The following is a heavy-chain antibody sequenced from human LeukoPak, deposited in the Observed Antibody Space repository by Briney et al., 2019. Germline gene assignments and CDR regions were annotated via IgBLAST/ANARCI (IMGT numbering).Heavy chain of an antibody. V-gene: IGHV3-66*01. CDR2: ICSGGST. CDR3: ARDDSGWYYFDY. CDR1: EFSVGSNY. J-gene: IGHJ4*02. Sequence: GGSLRLSCAASEFSVGSNYMTWVRQAPGKGLEWVSLICSGGSTYYADSVKGRFTISRDNSKNTLYLQMNSLRAEDTAVYYCARDDSGWYYFDYWGQGTLVTVSS. D-gene: IGHD6-19*01.